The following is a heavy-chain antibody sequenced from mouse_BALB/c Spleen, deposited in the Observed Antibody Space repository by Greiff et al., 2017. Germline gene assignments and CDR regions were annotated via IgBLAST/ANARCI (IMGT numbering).Heavy chain of an antibody. J-gene: IGHJ4*01. CDR1: GFSLTSYG. CDR3: AGTTVDAMDY. CDR2: IWAGGST. D-gene: IGHD1-1*01. Sequence: VQLQESGPGLVAPSQSLSITCTVSGFSLTSYGVHWVRQPPGKGLEWLGVIWAGGSTNYNSALMSRLSISKDNSKSQVFLKMNSLQTDDTAMYYCAGTTVDAMDYWGQGTSVTVSS. V-gene: IGHV2-9*02.